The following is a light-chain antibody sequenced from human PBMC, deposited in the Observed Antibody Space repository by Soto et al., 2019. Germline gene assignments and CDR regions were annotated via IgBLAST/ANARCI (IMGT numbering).Light chain of an antibody. J-gene: IGKJ1*01. V-gene: IGKV3-20*01. CDR1: QSVSSSY. Sequence: EIVMRQSPATLSVSPGERATLSCRASQSVSSSYLAWYQQKPGQAPRLLIYGASSRATGIPDRFSGSGSGTDFTLTISRLEPEDFAVYYCQQYGSSRITFGQGTKVDIK. CDR2: GAS. CDR3: QQYGSSRIT.